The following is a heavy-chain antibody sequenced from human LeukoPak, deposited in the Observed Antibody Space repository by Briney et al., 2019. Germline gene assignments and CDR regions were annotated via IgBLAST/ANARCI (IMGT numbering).Heavy chain of an antibody. D-gene: IGHD3-10*01. CDR3: ATGEDGSGSYPPYYYYYMDV. CDR1: GFTFSSYD. CDR2: INHSGST. V-gene: IGHV4-34*08. Sequence: GSLRLSCAASGFTFSSYDMSWVRQPPGKGLEWIGEINHSGSTNYNPSLKSRVTISVDTSKNQFSLKLSSVTAADTAVYYCATGEDGSGSYPPYYYYYMDVWGKGTTVTISS. J-gene: IGHJ6*03.